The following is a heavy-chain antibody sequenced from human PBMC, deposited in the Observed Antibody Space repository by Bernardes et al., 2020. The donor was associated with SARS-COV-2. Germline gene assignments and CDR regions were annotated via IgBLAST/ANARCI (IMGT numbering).Heavy chain of an antibody. J-gene: IGHJ4*02. CDR2: IWYDGSNK. CDR1: GFTFSSYW. V-gene: IGHV3-33*08. D-gene: IGHD2-15*01. Sequence: GGSLRLSCAASGFTFSSYWMSWVRQAPGKGLEWVAVIWYDGSNKYYADSVKGRFTISRDNSKNTLYLQMNSLRAADTAVYYCASGFCSGGSCSYFDYWGQGTVVTVSS. CDR3: ASGFCSGGSCSYFDY.